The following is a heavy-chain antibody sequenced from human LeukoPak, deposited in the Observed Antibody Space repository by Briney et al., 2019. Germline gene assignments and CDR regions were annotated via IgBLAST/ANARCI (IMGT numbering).Heavy chain of an antibody. Sequence: SETLSLTCTVSGGSISSYYWSWIRQPAGKGLEWIGRIYTSGSTNYNPSLKSRVTMSVDTSKNQFSLKLSSVTAADTAVYYCARTYYYGSGCYNWFDHWGQGTLVTVSS. D-gene: IGHD3-10*01. J-gene: IGHJ5*02. V-gene: IGHV4-4*07. CDR2: IYTSGST. CDR1: GGSISSYY. CDR3: ARTYYYGSGCYNWFDH.